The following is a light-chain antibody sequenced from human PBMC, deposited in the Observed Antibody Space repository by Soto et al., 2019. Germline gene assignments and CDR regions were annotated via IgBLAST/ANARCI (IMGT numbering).Light chain of an antibody. CDR3: QSYDSNLSGSL. V-gene: IGLV1-40*01. Sequence: QSVLTQPPSVSGAPGQSVTISCAGTSSNIGAGYGVHWYQQLPGRAPKLLIHNYVNRPSGVPDRFSGSKSGTSASLAITGLQGEDEGDYYCQSYDSNLSGSLFGGGTKLTV. CDR1: SSNIGAGYG. CDR2: NYV. J-gene: IGLJ2*01.